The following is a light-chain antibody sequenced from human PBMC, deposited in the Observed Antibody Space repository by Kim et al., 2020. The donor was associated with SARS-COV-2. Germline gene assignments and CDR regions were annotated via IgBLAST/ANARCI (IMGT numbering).Light chain of an antibody. J-gene: IGLJ2*01. CDR2: YDS. V-gene: IGLV3-21*04. CDR1: NIGSKS. Sequence: GKKARITCGRNNIGSKSVHWYQQKPGQAPVLVIYYDSDRPSGIPERFSGSNSGNTATLTISRVEAGDEADYYCQVWDSSSDHPVVFGGGTQLTVL. CDR3: QVWDSSSDHPVV.